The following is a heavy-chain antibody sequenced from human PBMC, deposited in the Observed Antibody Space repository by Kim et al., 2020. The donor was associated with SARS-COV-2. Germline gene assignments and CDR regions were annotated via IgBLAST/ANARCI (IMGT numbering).Heavy chain of an antibody. CDR2: IYYSGST. CDR3: ARDSRPYGGNSVGIDY. CDR1: GGSISSYY. J-gene: IGHJ4*02. Sequence: SETLSLTCTVSGGSISSYYWSWIRQPPGKGLEWIGYIYYSGSTNYNPSLKSRVTISVDTSKNQFSLKLSSVTAADTAVYYCARDSRPYGGNSVGIDYWGQGTLVTVSS. D-gene: IGHD2-21*02. V-gene: IGHV4-59*01.